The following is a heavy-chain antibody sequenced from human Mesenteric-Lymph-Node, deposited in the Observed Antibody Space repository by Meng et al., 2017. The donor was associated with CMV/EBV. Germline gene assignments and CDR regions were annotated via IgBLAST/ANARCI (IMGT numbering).Heavy chain of an antibody. CDR2: IWYDGSNK. D-gene: IGHD3-10*01. V-gene: IGHV3-33*07. J-gene: IGHJ4*02. CDR1: GFNFGRCG. Sequence: SGFNFGRCGMYWVGQGPGKGLEWVAVIWYDGSNKYYADSVKGRFTISRDNSKNTLYLQMNSLRADDTAVYYCARSPYGGSGSYNYDYWGQGTLVTVSS. CDR3: ARSPYGGSGSYNYDY.